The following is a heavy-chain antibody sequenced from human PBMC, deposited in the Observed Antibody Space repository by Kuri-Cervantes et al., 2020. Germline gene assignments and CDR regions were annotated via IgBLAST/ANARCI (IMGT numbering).Heavy chain of an antibody. Sequence: ESLKISCTVSGGPISSRSHYWAWIRQPPGKGLEWIGSIYFTGSTYYNPSLSGRVTVSQDTSTRSSLGGSGGCPEATAATQTRGKGSRCSFLLTQQHGSLCGQGHPG. CDR2: IYFTGST. V-gene: IGHV4-39*06. D-gene: IGHD6-13*01. J-gene: IGHJ1*01. CDR1: GGPISSRSHY. CDR3: GKGSRCSFLLTQQHGSL.